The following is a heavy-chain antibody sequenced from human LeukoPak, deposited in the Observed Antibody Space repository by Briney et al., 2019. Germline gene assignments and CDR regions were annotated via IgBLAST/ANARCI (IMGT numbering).Heavy chain of an antibody. V-gene: IGHV4-59*01. CDR1: GGSISSYY. J-gene: IGHJ4*02. D-gene: IGHD6-13*01. Sequence: SETLSLTCTVSGGSISSYYWSWIRQPPGKGLEWIGYIYYSGSTNYNPSLKSRVTISVDTSKNQFSLKLSSVTAADTAVYYCARGRYSSSWACDYWGQGTPVTVSS. CDR2: IYYSGST. CDR3: ARGRYSSSWACDY.